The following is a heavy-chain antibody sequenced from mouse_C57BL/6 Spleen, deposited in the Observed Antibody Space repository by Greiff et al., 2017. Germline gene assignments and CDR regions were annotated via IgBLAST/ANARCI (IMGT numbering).Heavy chain of an antibody. D-gene: IGHD2-10*02. CDR1: GFNIKDYY. J-gene: IGHJ3*01. Sequence: VQLQQSGAELVKPGASVKLSCTASGFNIKDYYMHWVKQRTEQGLEWFGRFDPEDGETKYAPKFQGKATIPADPSSNPAYLQISGLTSEDTAVYCCAAVWGVLFAYWGKGTLVTVSA. V-gene: IGHV14-2*01. CDR2: FDPEDGET. CDR3: AAVWGVLFAY.